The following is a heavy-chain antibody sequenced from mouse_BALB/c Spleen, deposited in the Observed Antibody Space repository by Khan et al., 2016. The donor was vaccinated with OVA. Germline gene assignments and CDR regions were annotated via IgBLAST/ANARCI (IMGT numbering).Heavy chain of an antibody. CDR2: INPSTGYT. CDR3: ARGGYGSFAY. CDR1: GYTFTDYW. Sequence: VQLQQSGAELAKPGASVKMSCKASGYTFTDYWIHWVKKRPGQGLEWIGYINPSTGYTEYNHKFKDKATLTADKSSSTAYMQLSSLTSEDSAGYYCARGGYGSFAYWGQGTLVTVSA. J-gene: IGHJ3*01. V-gene: IGHV1-7*01. D-gene: IGHD2-2*01.